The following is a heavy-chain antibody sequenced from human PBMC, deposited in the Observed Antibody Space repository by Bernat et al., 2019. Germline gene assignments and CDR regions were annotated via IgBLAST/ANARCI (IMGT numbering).Heavy chain of an antibody. D-gene: IGHD6-19*01. CDR1: GYSFTSYW. CDR2: IDPSDSYT. CDR3: ASALDSSGWYGDYYYYGMDV. Sequence: EVQLVQSGAEVKKPGESLRISCKGSGYSFTSYWISWVRQMPGKGLEWMGRIDPSDSYTNYSPSFQGQVTISADKSISTAYLQWSSLKASETAMYYCASALDSSGWYGDYYYYGMDVWGQGTTVTVSS. J-gene: IGHJ6*02. V-gene: IGHV5-10-1*03.